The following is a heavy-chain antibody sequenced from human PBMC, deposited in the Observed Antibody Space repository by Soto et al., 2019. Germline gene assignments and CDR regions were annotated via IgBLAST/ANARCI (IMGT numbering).Heavy chain of an antibody. Sequence: SETLSLTCTVSGYSVSSSDYYWAWIRQPPGKGLEWIGSMLYSGLTYYNPSLKSRVTLSVDTSKNQFSVRLNSVTASDTAVYYCAPLSVSLSGPYGIHVWGQGTTVTVSS. J-gene: IGHJ6*02. CDR3: APLSVSLSGPYGIHV. CDR2: MLYSGLT. V-gene: IGHV4-39*01. CDR1: GYSVSSSDYY. D-gene: IGHD2-15*01.